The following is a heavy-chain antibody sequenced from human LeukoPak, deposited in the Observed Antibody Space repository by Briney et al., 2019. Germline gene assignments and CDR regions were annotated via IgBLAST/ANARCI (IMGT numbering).Heavy chain of an antibody. V-gene: IGHV3-33*01. D-gene: IGHD5-18*01. CDR2: IWYDGTNK. CDR1: GFTFSDYG. J-gene: IGHJ4*02. Sequence: PGRSLRLSCAASGFTFSDYGMPWVRQAPGKGLEWVAVIWYDGTNKYYADSVKGRFTISRDNYKNTLYLQMNSLRAEDTAVYSCARGGYSYALYYFDYWGQGTLVTVSS. CDR3: ARGGYSYALYYFDY.